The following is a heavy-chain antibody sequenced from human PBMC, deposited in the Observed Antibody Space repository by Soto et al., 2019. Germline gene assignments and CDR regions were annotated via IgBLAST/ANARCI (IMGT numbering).Heavy chain of an antibody. CDR1: GYTLTELS. Sequence: GASVKVSCKVSGYTLTELSMHWVRQAPGKGLEWMGGFDPEDGETIYAQKFQGRVTMTEDTSTDTAYMELSSLRSEDTAVYYCATAQFGYGDYYCFDYWGQGTLVTVSS. CDR2: FDPEDGET. CDR3: ATAQFGYGDYYCFDY. V-gene: IGHV1-24*01. J-gene: IGHJ4*02. D-gene: IGHD4-17*01.